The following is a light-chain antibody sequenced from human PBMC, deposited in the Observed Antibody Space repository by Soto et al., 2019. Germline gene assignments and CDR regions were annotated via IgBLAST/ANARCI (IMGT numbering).Light chain of an antibody. CDR3: SSYTTSSTLVV. V-gene: IGLV2-14*01. CDR2: GVS. Sequence: QSVLTQPASVSGSPGQSITISCTGTSSDVGAYNYVSWYQQHPGKAPKLMIYGVSNRPSGVSYRFSGSKSGNTASLTISGLQAEDEADYYCSSYTTSSTLVVFGGGTKLTVL. J-gene: IGLJ2*01. CDR1: SSDVGAYNY.